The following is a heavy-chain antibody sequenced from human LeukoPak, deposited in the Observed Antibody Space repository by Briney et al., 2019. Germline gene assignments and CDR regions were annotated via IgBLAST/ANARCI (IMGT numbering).Heavy chain of an antibody. D-gene: IGHD3-22*01. CDR2: INPNSGGT. J-gene: IGHJ4*02. CDR3: ARDPAPYYDSSGYPGGLEDY. V-gene: IGHV1-2*02. CDR1: GYTFTGYY. Sequence: APVKVSFKASGYTFTGYYMHWVRQAPGQGLEWMGWINPNSGGTNYAQKFQGRVTMTRDTSISTAYMELSRLRSDDTAVYYCARDPAPYYDSSGYPGGLEDYWGQGTLVTVSS.